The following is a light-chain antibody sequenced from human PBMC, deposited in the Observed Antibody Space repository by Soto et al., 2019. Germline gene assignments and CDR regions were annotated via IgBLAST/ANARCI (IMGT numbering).Light chain of an antibody. V-gene: IGKV3-15*01. CDR2: GAS. Sequence: EIVMTQSPATLSVSPGERATLSCRASESVSSDLAWYQQKPGQAPRLLIYGASTRATGIPARFSGSGSGTEFTLTISSLQSEDFAVYXCQXXNKWPPRYTFGQGTKLEIK. J-gene: IGKJ2*01. CDR1: ESVSSD. CDR3: QXXNKWPPRYT.